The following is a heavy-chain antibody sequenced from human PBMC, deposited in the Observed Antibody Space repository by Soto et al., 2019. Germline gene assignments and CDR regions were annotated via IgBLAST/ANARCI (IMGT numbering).Heavy chain of an antibody. V-gene: IGHV3-23*01. D-gene: IGHD2-15*01. CDR3: AKVDCSGGSCYPGVFDY. CDR2: ISGSGGST. Sequence: PGGSLRLSCAASGFTFSSYAMSWVRQAPGKGLEWVSAISGSGGSTYYADSVKGRFTISRDNSKNTLYLQMNSLRAEDTAVYYCAKVDCSGGSCYPGVFDYWGQGTLVTVSS. CDR1: GFTFSSYA. J-gene: IGHJ4*02.